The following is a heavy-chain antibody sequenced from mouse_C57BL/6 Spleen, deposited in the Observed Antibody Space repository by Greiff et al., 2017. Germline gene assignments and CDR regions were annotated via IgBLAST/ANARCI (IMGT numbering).Heavy chain of an antibody. CDR3: ARGGLGGAWFAY. CDR1: GYTFTSYW. J-gene: IGHJ3*01. V-gene: IGHV1-64*01. D-gene: IGHD3-1*01. CDR2: IHPNSGST. Sequence: VQLQQPGAELVKPGASVKLSCKASGYTFTSYWMHWVKQRPGQGLEWIGMIHPNSGSTNYNEKFKSKATLTVDKSSSTAYMQLSSLTSEDSAVYYCARGGLGGAWFAYWGQGTLVTVSA.